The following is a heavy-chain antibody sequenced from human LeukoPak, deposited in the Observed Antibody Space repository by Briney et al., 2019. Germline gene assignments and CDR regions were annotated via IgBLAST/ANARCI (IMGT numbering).Heavy chain of an antibody. V-gene: IGHV3-21*01. CDR1: GFTFSSYS. J-gene: IGHJ4*02. CDR2: ISSSSNYI. Sequence: GGSLRLSCAASGFTFSSYSMNWVSQAPGKGLEWVSSISSSSNYIHYAESVKGRFTISRDNAKNSLDLQMNSLRAEDTAVYYCARDPPYCSGTNCYFDSWGQGTLVTVSS. CDR3: ARDPPYCSGTNCYFDS. D-gene: IGHD2-15*01.